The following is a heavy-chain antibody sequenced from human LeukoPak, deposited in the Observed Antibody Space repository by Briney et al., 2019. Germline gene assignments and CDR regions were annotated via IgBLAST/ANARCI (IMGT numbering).Heavy chain of an antibody. Sequence: ASVKVSCKASGYTFTGYYMHWVRQAPGQGLEWMGWINPNSGGTNYAQKFQGRVTMTRDTSISTAYMELSRLRSDDTAVYYCARVDYYGSGSYYNRLFYFDYWGQGTLVTVSS. CDR1: GYTFTGYY. D-gene: IGHD3-10*01. J-gene: IGHJ4*02. CDR3: ARVDYYGSGSYYNRLFYFDY. V-gene: IGHV1-2*02. CDR2: INPNSGGT.